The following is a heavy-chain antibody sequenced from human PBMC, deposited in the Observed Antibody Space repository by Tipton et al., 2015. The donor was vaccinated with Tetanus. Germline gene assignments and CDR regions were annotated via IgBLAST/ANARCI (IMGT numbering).Heavy chain of an antibody. CDR3: ARDASKYTYGSNYFDY. D-gene: IGHD5-18*01. Sequence: ALRLSCAASGFSFSSYGMHWVRQAPGKGLDWVSLISSDGSDTYSADSVKGRFTISRDNSKNTLYLQMNSLRAEDTAVYYCARDASKYTYGSNYFDYWGQGTLVTVSS. J-gene: IGHJ4*02. V-gene: IGHV3-30*03. CDR2: ISSDGSDT. CDR1: GFSFSSYG.